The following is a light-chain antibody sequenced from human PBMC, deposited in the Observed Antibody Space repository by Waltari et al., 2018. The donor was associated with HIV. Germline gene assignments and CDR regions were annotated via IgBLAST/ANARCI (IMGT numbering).Light chain of an antibody. V-gene: IGLV2-14*01. CDR2: DVS. Sequence: QSALTQPASVSGSPGQSITLSCPGTSSDIGTSNSASWYQQHPGKAPKLMIYDVSNRPSGVSNRFSGSKSGNTASLTISGLQAEDEADYYCSSYTSSSTPVVFGGGTKLTVL. CDR1: SSDIGTSNS. J-gene: IGLJ2*01. CDR3: SSYTSSSTPVV.